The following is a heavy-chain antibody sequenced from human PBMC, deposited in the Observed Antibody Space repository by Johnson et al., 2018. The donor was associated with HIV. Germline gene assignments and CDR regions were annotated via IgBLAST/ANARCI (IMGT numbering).Heavy chain of an antibody. CDR1: EFTFSSYA. Sequence: QMQLVESGGGVVQPGRSLRLSCAASEFTFSSYAMHWVRQAPGKGLEWVAVISYDGSNKYYADPVKGRFTISRDNSKNTLYLQMNSLRAEDTALYYCAKEEAAGPYDAFDIWGQGTMVTVSS. CDR3: AKEEAAGPYDAFDI. J-gene: IGHJ3*02. D-gene: IGHD6-13*01. V-gene: IGHV3-30-3*01. CDR2: ISYDGSNK.